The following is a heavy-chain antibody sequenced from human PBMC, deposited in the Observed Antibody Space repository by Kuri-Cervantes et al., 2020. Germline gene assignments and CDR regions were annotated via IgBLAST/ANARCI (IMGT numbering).Heavy chain of an antibody. D-gene: IGHD3-10*01. Sequence: ESLKISCTVSGGSISSGGYYWSWIRQPPGKGLEWIGYIYYSGSTNYNPSLKSRVTISVDTSKNQFSLKLSSVTAADTAVYYCARHGEWFDYWGQGTLVTVSS. V-gene: IGHV4-61*08. CDR1: GGSISSGGYY. J-gene: IGHJ4*02. CDR2: IYYSGST. CDR3: ARHGEWFDY.